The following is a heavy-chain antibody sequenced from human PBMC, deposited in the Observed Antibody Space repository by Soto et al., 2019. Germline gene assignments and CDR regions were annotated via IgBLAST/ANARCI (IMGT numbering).Heavy chain of an antibody. D-gene: IGHD6-19*01. CDR1: GYTFTSYA. CDR2: INAGNGNT. J-gene: IGHJ4*02. V-gene: IGHV1-3*01. Sequence: ASVKVSCKASGYTFTSYAMHWVRQAPGQRLEWMGWINAGNGNTKYSQKFQGRVSITRDTSASTAYMELSSLRSEDTAVYYCARDLVYSSGSLDYWGQGTLVTVSS. CDR3: ARDLVYSSGSLDY.